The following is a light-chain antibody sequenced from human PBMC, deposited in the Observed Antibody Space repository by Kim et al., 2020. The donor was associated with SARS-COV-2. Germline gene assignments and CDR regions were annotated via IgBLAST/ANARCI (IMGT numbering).Light chain of an antibody. CDR3: NSRDSSGPVV. V-gene: IGLV3-19*01. J-gene: IGLJ2*01. CDR1: SLRSYY. CDR2: GKN. Sequence: VALGTTVRITCQGDSLRSYYASWYQQKPGQAPGLVIYGKNNRPSGIPDRFSGSSSGNTASLTITGAQAEDEADYYCNSRDSSGPVVFGGGTQLTVL.